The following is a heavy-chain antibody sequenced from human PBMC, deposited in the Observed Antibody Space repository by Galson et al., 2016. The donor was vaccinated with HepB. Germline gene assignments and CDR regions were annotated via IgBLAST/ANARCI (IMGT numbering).Heavy chain of an antibody. CDR2: ISGSGGNT. V-gene: IGHV3-23*01. D-gene: IGHD3-10*01. J-gene: IGHJ4*02. CDR1: EFTFSSFA. Sequence: SLRLSCAASEFTFSSFAMSWVRQAPGKGLEWVSAISGSGGNTYYADSVKGRFTISRDNSKNTLYLQMNSLRTEDTAVYYCAGGESSYGPIDYWGQGTLVTVSS. CDR3: AGGESSYGPIDY.